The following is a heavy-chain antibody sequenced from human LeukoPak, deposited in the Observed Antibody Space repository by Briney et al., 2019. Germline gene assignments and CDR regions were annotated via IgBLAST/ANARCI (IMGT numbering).Heavy chain of an antibody. J-gene: IGHJ4*02. CDR1: GGSINSSSYY. V-gene: IGHV4-39*01. CDR3: ARRPIAVAGIDY. Sequence: PSETLSLTCTVSGGSINSSSYYWGWIRQPPGKGLEWIGSIYYSGSTYYNPSLKSRVTISVDTSKNQFSLNLSSVTAADTAVYYCARRPIAVAGIDYWGQGTLVTVSS. D-gene: IGHD6-19*01. CDR2: IYYSGST.